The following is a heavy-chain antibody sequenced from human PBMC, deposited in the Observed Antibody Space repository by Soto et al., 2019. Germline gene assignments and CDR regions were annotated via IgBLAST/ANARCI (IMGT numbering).Heavy chain of an antibody. Sequence: GGSLILSCAASGFTFSSYGMHWVRQAPGKGLEWVAVISYDGSNKYYADSVKGRFTISRDNSKNTLYLQMNSLRAEDTAVYYCAKTLRGYSYGYYYYYGMDVWGQGTTVTVSS. V-gene: IGHV3-30*18. CDR3: AKTLRGYSYGYYYYYGMDV. J-gene: IGHJ6*02. CDR2: ISYDGSNK. D-gene: IGHD5-18*01. CDR1: GFTFSSYG.